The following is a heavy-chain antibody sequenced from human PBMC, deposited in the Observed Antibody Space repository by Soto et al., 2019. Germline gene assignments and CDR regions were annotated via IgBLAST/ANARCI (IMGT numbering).Heavy chain of an antibody. CDR2: IKQDGSEK. D-gene: IGHD2-15*01. J-gene: IGHJ4*02. Sequence: GGSLSLSCAASGFTFSSYWMSWVRKAQGKGLEWVANIKQDGSEKYYVDSVKGRFTISRDNAKNSLYLQMNSLRAEDTAVYYCARSDKDYCSGGSCYPGPAFFDYWGQGTLVTVSS. CDR3: ARSDKDYCSGGSCYPGPAFFDY. V-gene: IGHV3-7*01. CDR1: GFTFSSYW.